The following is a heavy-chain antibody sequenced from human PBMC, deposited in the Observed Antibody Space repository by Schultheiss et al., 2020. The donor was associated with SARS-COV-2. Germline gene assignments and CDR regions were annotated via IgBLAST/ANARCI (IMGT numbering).Heavy chain of an antibody. CDR2: ISGSGGAT. CDR1: GFTFSSHA. CDR3: ATLAPRPPYFFDY. Sequence: GGSLRLSCVTSGFTFSSHAMSWVRQTPGKGLEWVSGISGSGGATYYADSVKGRFTISRDNAKNSLYLQMNSLRAEDRAVYYCATLAPRPPYFFDYWGQGTLVTVSS. V-gene: IGHV3-23*01. D-gene: IGHD6-6*01. J-gene: IGHJ4*02.